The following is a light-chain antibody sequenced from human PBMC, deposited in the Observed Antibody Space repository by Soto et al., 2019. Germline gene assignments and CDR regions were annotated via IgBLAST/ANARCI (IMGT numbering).Light chain of an antibody. CDR1: QTIGDW. CDR3: QQYNGYSRA. CDR2: RAS. V-gene: IGKV1-5*03. J-gene: IGKJ1*01. Sequence: DIQMTQSPSTLSASIGDRVIITCRASQTIGDWLAWYQQKPGKAPKLLIYRASNLESGVPSRFSGSGSGTEFTLTISSLQPDDFATYYCQQYNGYSRAFGQGTNVEIK.